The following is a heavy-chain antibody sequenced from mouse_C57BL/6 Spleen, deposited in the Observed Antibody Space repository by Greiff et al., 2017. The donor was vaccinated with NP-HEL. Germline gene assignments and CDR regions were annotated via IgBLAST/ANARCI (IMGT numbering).Heavy chain of an antibody. D-gene: IGHD1-1*01. V-gene: IGHV2-9-1*01. CDR1: GFSLTSYA. J-gene: IGHJ1*03. Sequence: VQGVESGPGLVAPSQSLSITCTVSGFSLTSYAISWVRQPPGKGLEWLGVIWTGGGTNYNSALNSRLSISKDNSKSQVFLKMNSLQTDDTARYYCARNGITTVVATDWYFDVWGTGTTVTVSS. CDR2: IWTGGGT. CDR3: ARNGITTVVATDWYFDV.